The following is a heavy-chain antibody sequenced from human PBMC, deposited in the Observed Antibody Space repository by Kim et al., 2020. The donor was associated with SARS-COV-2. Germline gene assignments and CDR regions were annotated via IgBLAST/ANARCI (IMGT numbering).Heavy chain of an antibody. CDR1: GGSFSGYY. J-gene: IGHJ4*02. CDR2: INHSGST. Sequence: SETLSLTCAVYGGSFSGYYWSWIRQLPGKGLEWIGEINHSGSTNYNPSLKSRVTISVDTSKNQFSLKLSSVTAADTAVYYCARGDMEEVAVAADYWGQGT. CDR3: ARGDMEEVAVAADY. D-gene: IGHD6-19*01. V-gene: IGHV4-34*01.